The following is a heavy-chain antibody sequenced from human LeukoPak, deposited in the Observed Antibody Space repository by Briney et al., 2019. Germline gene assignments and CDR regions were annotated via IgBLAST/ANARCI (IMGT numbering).Heavy chain of an antibody. V-gene: IGHV1-69*13. CDR1: GGTFSSYA. D-gene: IGHD3-10*01. Sequence: SVKVSCKASGGTFSSYAISWVRQAPGQGLEWMGGIIPIFGTANYAQKFQGRVTITADESTSTAYMELSSLRSEDTAVYYCAREDGSGSYSWFDPWGQGTLVTVSS. CDR3: AREDGSGSYSWFDP. J-gene: IGHJ5*02. CDR2: IIPIFGTA.